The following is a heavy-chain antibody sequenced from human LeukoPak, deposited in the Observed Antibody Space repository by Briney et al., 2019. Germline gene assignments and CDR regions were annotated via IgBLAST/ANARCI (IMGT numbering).Heavy chain of an antibody. CDR2: ISYDGSNK. Sequence: GGSLRLSCAASGFTFSSYGMHWVRQAPGKGLEWVAVISYDGSNKYYADSVKGRFTISRDNSKNTLYLQMNSLRAEDTAVYYCASLIDYDFWSFDYWGQGTLVTVSS. V-gene: IGHV3-30*19. J-gene: IGHJ4*02. CDR3: ASLIDYDFWSFDY. D-gene: IGHD3-3*01. CDR1: GFTFSSYG.